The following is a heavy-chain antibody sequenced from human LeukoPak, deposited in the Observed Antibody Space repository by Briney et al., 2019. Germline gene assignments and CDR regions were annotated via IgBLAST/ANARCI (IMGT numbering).Heavy chain of an antibody. CDR3: AKVYSSGWYYFDY. V-gene: IGHV3-20*04. CDR2: INWNGGST. CDR1: GFTFDDYG. J-gene: IGHJ4*02. D-gene: IGHD6-19*01. Sequence: GGALKLSCAASGFTFDDYGMSWVRQAAGKGLEGVSGINWNGGSTGYAESVKGRFTISRDNAKNSLYLQMNSLRVEDTALYYCAKVYSSGWYYFDYWGQGTLVTVSS.